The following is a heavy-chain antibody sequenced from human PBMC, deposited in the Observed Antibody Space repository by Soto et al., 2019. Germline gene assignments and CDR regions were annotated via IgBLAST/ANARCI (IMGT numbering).Heavy chain of an antibody. Sequence: GGSLRRSCAASGFIFSYYLMSWVRQAPGKGPEWVANIKFDGSEKQYVDSVRGRFTISRDNSRNSLFLQMNSLRAGDTAVYYCVKDGGYCSSSTCYSPRNHYFDSWGQGTLVTVSS. CDR2: IKFDGSEK. CDR1: GFIFSYYL. V-gene: IGHV3-7*03. CDR3: VKDGGYCSSSTCYSPRNHYFDS. J-gene: IGHJ4*02. D-gene: IGHD2-2*01.